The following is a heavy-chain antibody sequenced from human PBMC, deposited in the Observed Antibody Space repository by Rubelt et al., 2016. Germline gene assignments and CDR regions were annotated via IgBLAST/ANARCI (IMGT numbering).Heavy chain of an antibody. V-gene: IGHV3-11*06. J-gene: IGHJ2*01. CDR3: ARDHGCSGGSCYRISLYWYFDL. Sequence: VQLEESGGGLVQPGRSLRLSCAASGFTFSDYYMSWIRQAPGKGLEWVSYISSSSSYTNYADSVKGRFTISRENAKNSLYLKMNSLRAEDTAVYYRARDHGCSGGSCYRISLYWYFDLWGRGTLVTVSS. D-gene: IGHD2-15*01. CDR2: ISSSSSYT. CDR1: GFTFSDYY.